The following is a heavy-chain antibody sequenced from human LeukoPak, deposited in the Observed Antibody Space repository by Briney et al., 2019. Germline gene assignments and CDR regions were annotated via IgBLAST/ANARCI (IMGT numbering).Heavy chain of an antibody. Sequence: PGGSLRLSCAASGFTFSSYSMNWVRQAPGKGLEWVSSISSSSSYIYYADSVKGRFTISRDNAKNSLYLQMNSLRAEDTAVYYCASGIAVAEYYFDYWGQGTLVTVSS. J-gene: IGHJ4*02. V-gene: IGHV3-21*01. D-gene: IGHD6-19*01. CDR2: ISSSSSYI. CDR1: GFTFSSYS. CDR3: ASGIAVAEYYFDY.